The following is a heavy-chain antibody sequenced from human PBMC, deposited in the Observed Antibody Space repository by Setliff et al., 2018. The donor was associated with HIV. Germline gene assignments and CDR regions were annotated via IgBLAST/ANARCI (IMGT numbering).Heavy chain of an antibody. Sequence: SETLSLTCTVSGGSISSYYWSWIRQPPGKGLEWIGYMYYSGSANYNPSLKSRVTMSVDPSKNQFSLKLSSVTAADTAIYYCARGGASSHWLGPWGKGILVTVSS. V-gene: IGHV4-59*01. J-gene: IGHJ5*02. CDR1: GGSISSYY. CDR2: MYYSGSA. CDR3: ARGGASSHWLGP. D-gene: IGHD3-10*01.